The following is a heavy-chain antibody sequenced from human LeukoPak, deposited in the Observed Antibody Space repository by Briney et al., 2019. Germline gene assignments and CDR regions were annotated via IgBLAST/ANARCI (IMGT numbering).Heavy chain of an antibody. Sequence: SETLPLTCTVSGGSISSSSYYWGWIRQPPGKGLEWIGSIYYSGSTYYNPSLKSRVTISVDTSKNQFSLKLSSVTAADTAVYYCARQGDGYNYCYWGQGTLVTVSS. D-gene: IGHD5-24*01. CDR3: ARQGDGYNYCY. CDR1: GGSISSSSYY. V-gene: IGHV4-39*01. J-gene: IGHJ4*02. CDR2: IYYSGST.